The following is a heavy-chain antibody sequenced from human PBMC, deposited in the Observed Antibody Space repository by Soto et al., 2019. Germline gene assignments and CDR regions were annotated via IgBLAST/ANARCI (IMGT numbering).Heavy chain of an antibody. CDR3: ARGGVSTRTFDY. CDR2: IYPSDSDT. D-gene: IGHD3-3*01. J-gene: IGHJ4*02. V-gene: IGHV5-51*01. Sequence: PGESLKISCKGSGYNFSGYWIAWVRQMPGKGLELMGIIYPSDSDTRYRPSFQGQVTISADKSISSAYLQWSSLRASDTAMYYCARGGVSTRTFDYWGQGTPVTVSS. CDR1: GYNFSGYW.